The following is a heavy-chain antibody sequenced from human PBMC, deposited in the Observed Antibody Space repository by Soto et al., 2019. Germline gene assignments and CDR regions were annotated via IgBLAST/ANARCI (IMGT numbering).Heavy chain of an antibody. CDR3: AKDLVLMVYAMPLGFDY. Sequence: EVQLLESGGGLVQPGGSLRLSCAASGFTFNSYAMSWVRQAPGKGLERVSAISGSGGSTYYADSVKGRFTISRDNSKNTLYLQMNSLRAEDTAVYYCAKDLVLMVYAMPLGFDYWGQGTLVTVSS. D-gene: IGHD2-8*01. CDR1: GFTFNSYA. V-gene: IGHV3-23*01. J-gene: IGHJ4*02. CDR2: ISGSGGST.